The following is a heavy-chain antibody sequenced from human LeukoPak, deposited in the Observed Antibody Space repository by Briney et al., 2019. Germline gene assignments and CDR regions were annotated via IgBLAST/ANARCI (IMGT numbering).Heavy chain of an antibody. J-gene: IGHJ4*02. CDR3: ARDFSTRETYYYDSSGYYHDY. Sequence: GGSLRLSCAASGFTFSSYSMNWVRQAPGKGLEWVSSISSSSSYIYYADSVKGRFTISRDNAKNSLYLQTNSLRAEDTAVYYCARDFSTRETYYYDSSGYYHDYWGQGTLVTVSS. CDR2: ISSSSSYI. CDR1: GFTFSSYS. D-gene: IGHD3-22*01. V-gene: IGHV3-21*01.